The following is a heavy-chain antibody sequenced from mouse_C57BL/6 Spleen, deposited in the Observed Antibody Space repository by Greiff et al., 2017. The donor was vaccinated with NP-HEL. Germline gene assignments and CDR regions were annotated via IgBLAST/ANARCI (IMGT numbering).Heavy chain of an antibody. CDR2: ISNLAYSI. Sequence: EVKLMESGGGLVQPGGSLKLSCAASGFTFSDYGMAWVRQAPRKGPEWVAFISNLAYSIYYADTVTGRFTISRENAKNTLYLEMSSLRSEDTAMYYCARRAVGGYFDVWGTGTTVTVSS. V-gene: IGHV5-15*01. CDR3: ARRAVGGYFDV. CDR1: GFTFSDYG. J-gene: IGHJ1*03.